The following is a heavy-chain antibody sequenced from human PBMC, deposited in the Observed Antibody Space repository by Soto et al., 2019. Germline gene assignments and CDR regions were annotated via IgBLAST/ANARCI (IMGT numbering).Heavy chain of an antibody. J-gene: IGHJ4*02. CDR1: GFTFSSYG. CDR3: AKLRDFVVLPAGILDY. Sequence: EVQLLESGGGLVQPGGSLRLTCAASGFTFSSYGISWIRLSPGKGLEWVSVISGGGDTTYYTPSVKGRFTISRDDFRDKLYLQMNRLRTEDTAIYYCAKLRDFVVLPAGILDYWGPGTLVTVSS. D-gene: IGHD2-8*01. CDR2: ISGGGDTT. V-gene: IGHV3-23*01.